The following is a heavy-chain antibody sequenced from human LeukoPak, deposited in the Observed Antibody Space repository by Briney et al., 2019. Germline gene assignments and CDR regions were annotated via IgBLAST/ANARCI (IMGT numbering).Heavy chain of an antibody. J-gene: IGHJ6*02. V-gene: IGHV3-30*03. Sequence: GGSLRLSCAASGFTFSSYGMHWVRQAPGKGLEWVAVISYDGSNKYYADSVKGRFTISRDNSKNTLYLQMNSLRAEDTAVYYCARVLPYYYGMDVWGQGTTVTVSS. CDR2: ISYDGSNK. CDR1: GFTFSSYG. CDR3: ARVLPYYYGMDV.